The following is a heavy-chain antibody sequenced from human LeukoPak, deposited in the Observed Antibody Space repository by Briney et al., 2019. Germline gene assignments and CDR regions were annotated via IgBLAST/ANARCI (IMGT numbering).Heavy chain of an antibody. Sequence: YPGGSLRLSCTASGFTLSSYGMNWVRQAPGKGLEWVSYITSSGTTIHYADSVKGRFTISRDNAKNSLYLQMNSLRAEDTAVYYCARAYSSVASCDYWGQGTLVTVSS. J-gene: IGHJ4*02. CDR1: GFTLSSYG. D-gene: IGHD6-19*01. CDR3: ARAYSSVASCDY. CDR2: ITSSGTTI. V-gene: IGHV3-48*03.